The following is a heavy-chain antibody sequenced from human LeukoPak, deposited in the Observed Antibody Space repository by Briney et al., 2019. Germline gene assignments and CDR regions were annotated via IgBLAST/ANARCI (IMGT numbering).Heavy chain of an antibody. CDR2: IDARSGIV. V-gene: IGHV3-48*01. J-gene: IGHJ3*02. CDR3: ARTYDFGRGPPGDAFDN. Sequence: HPGGSLRLSCAASGFTFTMFGMNWVRQAPGKGLEWASYIDARSGIVYHADSVQGRFTISRDDAKDSVFLQMNSLRVDDTAVYYCARTYDFGRGPPGDAFDNWGQGTLVTVPS. CDR1: GFTFTMFG. D-gene: IGHD3-3*01.